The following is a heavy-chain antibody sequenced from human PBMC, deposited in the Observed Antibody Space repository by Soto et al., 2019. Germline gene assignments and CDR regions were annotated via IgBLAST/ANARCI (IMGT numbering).Heavy chain of an antibody. V-gene: IGHV3-30-3*01. CDR2: ISYDGSNK. Sequence: QVQLVESGGGVVQPGRSLRLSCAASGFTFSSYAMHWVRQAPGKGLEWVAVISYDGSNKYYADSVKGRFTISRDNSKNTLYLQMNSLRAEDTAVYYCATLTQPYDYGDYGEAYNWFDPWGQGTLVTVSS. CDR3: ATLTQPYDYGDYGEAYNWFDP. D-gene: IGHD4-17*01. J-gene: IGHJ5*02. CDR1: GFTFSSYA.